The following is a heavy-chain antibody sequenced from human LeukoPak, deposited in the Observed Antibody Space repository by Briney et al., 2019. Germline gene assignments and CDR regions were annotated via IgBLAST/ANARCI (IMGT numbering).Heavy chain of an antibody. J-gene: IGHJ4*02. D-gene: IGHD5-12*01. CDR2: ISYDGSYK. V-gene: IGHV3-30*18. CDR1: GFTFSYYV. Sequence: GGSLRLSCAVSGFTFSYYVMIWVRQAPGKGLEWVAFISYDGSYKYYADSVKGRFTISRDNAKNSLYLQMNSVRLEDMALYYCAKDRLSGYSGGVIDYWGQGTLVTVSS. CDR3: AKDRLSGYSGGVIDY.